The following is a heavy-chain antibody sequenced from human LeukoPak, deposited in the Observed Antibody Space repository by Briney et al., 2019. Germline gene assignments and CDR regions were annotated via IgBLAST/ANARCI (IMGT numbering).Heavy chain of an antibody. D-gene: IGHD6-13*01. CDR2: INHSGST. Sequence: SETLSLTCAVYGGSFSGYYWSWIRQPPGKGLEWIGEINHSGSTNYNPSLKSRVTMSVDTSKNQFSLKLSSVTAADTAVYYCARVARGGSSWDFDYWGQGTLVTVSS. CDR1: GGSFSGYY. J-gene: IGHJ4*02. V-gene: IGHV4-34*01. CDR3: ARVARGGSSWDFDY.